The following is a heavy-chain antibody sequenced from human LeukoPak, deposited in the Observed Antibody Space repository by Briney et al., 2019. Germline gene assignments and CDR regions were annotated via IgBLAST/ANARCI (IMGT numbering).Heavy chain of an antibody. V-gene: IGHV5-51*01. CDR1: GYNFAAYW. Sequence: GESLKTSCKGSGYNFAAYWIVWVRQAPGKGLEWMGIIYPDDSDTRYSPSFQGQVTFSTDKSITTAYLHWSSLKASDTAIYYCARYSGPSLQSNRFDPWGQGTLVTVSS. CDR2: IYPDDSDT. J-gene: IGHJ5*02. D-gene: IGHD1-26*01. CDR3: ARYSGPSLQSNRFDP.